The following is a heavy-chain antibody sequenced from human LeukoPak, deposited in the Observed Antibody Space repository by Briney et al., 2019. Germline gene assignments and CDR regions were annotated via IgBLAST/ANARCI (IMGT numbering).Heavy chain of an antibody. CDR3: ARGGDFGFVTDY. CDR1: GFTLESSP. J-gene: IGHJ4*01. Sequence: GGSLRLSCAASGFTLESSPMTWFRQAPGKGLEWVSLISGSGSFTLYSDSVRGRFTISRDNAKNSLFLQLNNLRLDDTGVYYCARGGDFGFVTDYWGQGNVVTVSS. V-gene: IGHV3-21*01. CDR2: ISGSGSFT. D-gene: IGHD2-21*01.